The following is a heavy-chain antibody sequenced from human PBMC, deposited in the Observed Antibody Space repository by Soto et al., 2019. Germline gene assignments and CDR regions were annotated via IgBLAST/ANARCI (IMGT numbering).Heavy chain of an antibody. Sequence: GGSLRLSCAASGFTFSSYSMNWVRQAPGKGLEWVSYISSSSSTIYYADSVKGRFTISRDNAKNSLYLQMNSLREEDTAVYYCARGDSSGYYDYYYGMDVWGQGTTVTVSS. J-gene: IGHJ6*02. D-gene: IGHD3-22*01. CDR2: ISSSSSTI. V-gene: IGHV3-48*02. CDR1: GFTFSSYS. CDR3: ARGDSSGYYDYYYGMDV.